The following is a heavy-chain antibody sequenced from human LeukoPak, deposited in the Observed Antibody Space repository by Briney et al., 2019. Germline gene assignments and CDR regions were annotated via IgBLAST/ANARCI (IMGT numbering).Heavy chain of an antibody. CDR1: GGSISSTSYY. D-gene: IGHD1-1*01. J-gene: IGHJ3*02. Sequence: PSETLSLTCTVSGGSISSTSYYWGWIRQPPGKGLEWIGSISYSGSTYYNPSLNSRVTISVDTSKNQFSLKLSSVTAADTAVYYCARDSGDDDAFDIWGQGTMVTVSS. CDR2: ISYSGST. CDR3: ARDSGDDDAFDI. V-gene: IGHV4-39*07.